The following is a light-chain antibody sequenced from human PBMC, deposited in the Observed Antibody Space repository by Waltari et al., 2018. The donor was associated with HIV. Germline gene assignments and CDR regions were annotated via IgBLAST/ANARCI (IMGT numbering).Light chain of an antibody. CDR3: QQSYTTLS. V-gene: IGKV1-39*01. Sequence: DIQMTQSPSSLSASVGDRVTITCRTSQSINRYLNWYQEKPGKVPKLLIYAASILQDGVSSRFSGSGSGTDFTLTINSLQPEDFATYYCQQSYTTLSFGGGTKEEIK. CDR1: QSINRY. J-gene: IGKJ4*01. CDR2: AAS.